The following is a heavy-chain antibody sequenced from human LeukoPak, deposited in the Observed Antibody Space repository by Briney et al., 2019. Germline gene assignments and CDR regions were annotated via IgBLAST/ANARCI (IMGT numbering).Heavy chain of an antibody. CDR2: ITASGGST. CDR3: AKVASYSRSEYGSGSFDY. CDR1: GFTFTTFA. D-gene: IGHD3-10*01. Sequence: PGVSLRLSCAASGFTFTTFAMSWVRQAPGKGLEWVSAITASGGSTYYADSVKGRFTISRDNSKNTLYLQLNSLGAEDTAVYFCAKVASYSRSEYGSGSFDYWGQGTLVTVSS. V-gene: IGHV3-23*01. J-gene: IGHJ4*02.